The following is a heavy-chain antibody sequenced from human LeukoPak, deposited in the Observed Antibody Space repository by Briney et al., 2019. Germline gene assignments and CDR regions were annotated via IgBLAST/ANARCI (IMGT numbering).Heavy chain of an antibody. V-gene: IGHV3-23*01. CDR3: AKGSRFGVVIIPYFDY. J-gene: IGHJ4*02. Sequence: GGPLRLSCAASGFTFSSYAMSWVRQAPGKGLEWVSGISGNGGNTFYADSVKGRFTITRDNSQNTLYVQMHSLRAEDTAVYYCAKGSRFGVVIIPYFDYWGQGTLVTVSS. CDR2: ISGNGGNT. CDR1: GFTFSSYA. D-gene: IGHD3-3*01.